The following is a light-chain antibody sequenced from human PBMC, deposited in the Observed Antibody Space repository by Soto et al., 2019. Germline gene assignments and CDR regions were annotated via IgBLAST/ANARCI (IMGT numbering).Light chain of an antibody. Sequence: QSALTQPASVSGSPGQSITISCTGTNSDVGGYNYVSWYQQHPGKAPKLMIYDVSNRPSGVSIRFSGSKSGSTASLTISGLQAEDEADYYCSSYTNTNTPVVFGGGTQLTVL. CDR3: SSYTNTNTPVV. J-gene: IGLJ2*01. CDR2: DVS. V-gene: IGLV2-14*01. CDR1: NSDVGGYNY.